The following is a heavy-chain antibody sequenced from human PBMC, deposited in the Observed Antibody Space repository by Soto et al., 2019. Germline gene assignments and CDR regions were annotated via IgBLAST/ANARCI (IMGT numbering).Heavy chain of an antibody. CDR3: ARGKLDTDSGYNWFDP. J-gene: IGHJ5*02. V-gene: IGHV4-30-4*01. Sequence: QVQLQESGPGLVEPSQTLSLTCTVSGASVTSGDDYWNWIRQPPGMGLEWIGYSYYTGSTYYNPSLKSRFCISVAAAKNQFSLKLTSVTAADTAVYFCARGKLDTDSGYNWFDPWGQGTLVTVSS. D-gene: IGHD3-10*01. CDR2: SYYTGST. CDR1: GASVTSGDDY.